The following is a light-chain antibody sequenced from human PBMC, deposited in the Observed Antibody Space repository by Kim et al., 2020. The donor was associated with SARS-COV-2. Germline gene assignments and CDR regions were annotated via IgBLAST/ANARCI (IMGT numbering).Light chain of an antibody. V-gene: IGKV1-27*01. CDR3: QKCNSAPRT. J-gene: IGKJ1*01. Sequence: ASVGDRVTITCRASQDISNYLAWYQQKPGKVPKLLIYAASTLQSGVPSRFSGSGSRTDFTLTISSLQPEDVATYYCQKCNSAPRTFGQGTKVDIK. CDR2: AAS. CDR1: QDISNY.